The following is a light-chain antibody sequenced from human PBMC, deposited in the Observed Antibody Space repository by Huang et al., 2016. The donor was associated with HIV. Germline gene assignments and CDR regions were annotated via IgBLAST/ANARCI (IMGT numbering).Light chain of an antibody. V-gene: IGKV3-11*01. CDR1: QSVSTD. CDR3: QQRSDWPLT. J-gene: IGKJ4*01. CDR2: DAS. Sequence: EIVFTQSAATLSLSPGERATLPCKVSQSVSTDVAWYQQKPGQAPRLLIYDASNRATGIPDRFSGSGSGTDFTLTISSLEPEDSAVYYCQQRSDWPLTFGGGTKVEIK.